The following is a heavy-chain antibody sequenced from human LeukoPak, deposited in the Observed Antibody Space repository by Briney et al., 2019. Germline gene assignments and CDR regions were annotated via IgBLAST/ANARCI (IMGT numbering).Heavy chain of an antibody. Sequence: ASVKVSCKASGYTFTGYYMHWVRQAPGQGLEWMGWINPNSGGTNYAQKFQGRVTMTRDTSISTAYVELSRLRSDYTAVYYCARGLSITIFGVVMFDYWGQGTLVTVSS. CDR2: INPNSGGT. CDR3: ARGLSITIFGVVMFDY. V-gene: IGHV1-2*02. D-gene: IGHD3-3*01. CDR1: GYTFTGYY. J-gene: IGHJ4*02.